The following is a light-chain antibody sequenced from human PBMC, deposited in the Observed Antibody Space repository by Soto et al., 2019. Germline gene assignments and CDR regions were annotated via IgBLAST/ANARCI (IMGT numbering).Light chain of an antibody. Sequence: QSALTQPASVSGSPGQSITISCTGSSSDVGGYNYVSWYQPHPGRAPKLMIYDVSNRPSGVSNRFSGSKSGNTASLTIYGLQAEDEDDYHCSSYTSSSTLYVFGTGTKVTVL. CDR1: SSDVGGYNY. V-gene: IGLV2-14*03. J-gene: IGLJ1*01. CDR3: SSYTSSSTLYV. CDR2: DVS.